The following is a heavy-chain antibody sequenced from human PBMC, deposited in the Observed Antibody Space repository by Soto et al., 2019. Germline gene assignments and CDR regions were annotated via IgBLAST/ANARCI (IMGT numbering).Heavy chain of an antibody. CDR2: ISAYNDNT. D-gene: IGHD6-19*01. V-gene: IGHV1-18*01. CDR1: GYTFTSYG. J-gene: IGHJ4*02. CDR3: ARDHTEWLVHCDY. Sequence: GASVKGSCKAAGYTFTSYGISWVRQAPGQGLEWMGWISAYNDNTNYAQKFQGRVTMTTDTSTSTAYMELRSLRSDDTAVYYCARDHTEWLVHCDYWGQGTLVTVSS.